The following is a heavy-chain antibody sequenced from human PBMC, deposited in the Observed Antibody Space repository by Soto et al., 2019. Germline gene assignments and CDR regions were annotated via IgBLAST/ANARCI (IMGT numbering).Heavy chain of an antibody. CDR3: AKWSYLDY. V-gene: IGHV3-23*01. J-gene: IGHJ4*02. Sequence: PGESLKISCTTSGFSFASFAMTWVRQAPGKGLEWVATISGSDGKTYYADSVKGRFSISRDTSRNTLYLQMNSLRADDTAIYYCAKWSYLDYWGQGTRVTVSS. D-gene: IGHD3-3*01. CDR1: GFSFASFA. CDR2: ISGSDGKT.